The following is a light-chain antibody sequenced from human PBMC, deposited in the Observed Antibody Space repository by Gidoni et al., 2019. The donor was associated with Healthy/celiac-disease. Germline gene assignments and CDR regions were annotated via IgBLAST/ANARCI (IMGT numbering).Light chain of an antibody. CDR2: AAS. CDR1: QGISSY. J-gene: IGKJ1*01. CDR3: QQLNSYPWT. V-gene: IGKV1-9*01. Sequence: DIQLTQYPSFLSASVGDRVTITCRASQGISSYLAWYQQKPGKAPKLLIYAASTLQSGVPSRFSGSGSGTEFTLTISSLQPEDFATYYCQQLNSYPWTFGQGTKVEIK.